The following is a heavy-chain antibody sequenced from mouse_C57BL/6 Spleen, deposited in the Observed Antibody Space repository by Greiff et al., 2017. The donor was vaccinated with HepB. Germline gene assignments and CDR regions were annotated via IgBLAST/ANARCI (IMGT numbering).Heavy chain of an antibody. V-gene: IGHV1-82*01. CDR2: IYPGDGDT. J-gene: IGHJ2*01. Sequence: VQLQQSGPELVKPGASVKISCKASGYAFSSSWMNWVKQRPGKGLEWIGRIYPGDGDTNYNGKFKGKATLTADKSSSTAYMQLSSLTSEDSAVYFCARWDYGSRLFDYWGQGTTLTVSS. CDR3: ARWDYGSRLFDY. D-gene: IGHD1-1*01. CDR1: GYAFSSSW.